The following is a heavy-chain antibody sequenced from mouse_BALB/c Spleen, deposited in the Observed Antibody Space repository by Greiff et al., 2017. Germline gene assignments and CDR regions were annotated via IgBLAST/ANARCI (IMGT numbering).Heavy chain of an antibody. D-gene: IGHD1-1*01. V-gene: IGHV1S81*02. CDR2: INPSNGRT. J-gene: IGHJ4*01. CDR3: ARGYYGSSAMDY. CDR1: GYTFTSYW. Sequence: VQLQQSGAELVKPGASVKLSCKASGYTFTSYWMHWVKQRPGQGLEWIGEINPSNGRTNYNEKFKSKATLTVDKSSSTAYMQLSSLTSEDSAVYYCARGYYGSSAMDYWGQGTSVTVSS.